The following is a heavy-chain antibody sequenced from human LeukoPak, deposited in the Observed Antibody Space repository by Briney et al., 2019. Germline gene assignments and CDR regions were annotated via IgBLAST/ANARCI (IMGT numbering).Heavy chain of an antibody. CDR3: ARELKVGNTGYYFDY. Sequence: PSETLSLTCAVSGYSISSGYYWGWIRHPPGKGLEWIGSIYHSGSTYYNPSLKSRVTISLDTSKNQFSLNLNSVTAADTAVDYCARELKVGNTGYYFDYWGQGTLVTVSS. CDR2: IYHSGST. D-gene: IGHD1-7*01. V-gene: IGHV4-38-2*01. CDR1: GYSISSGYY. J-gene: IGHJ4*02.